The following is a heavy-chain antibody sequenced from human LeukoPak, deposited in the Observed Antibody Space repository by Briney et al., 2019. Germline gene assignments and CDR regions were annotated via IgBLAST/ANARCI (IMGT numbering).Heavy chain of an antibody. V-gene: IGHV3-23*01. D-gene: IGHD2-15*01. J-gene: IGHJ6*03. CDR3: AKPGGSCSGGSCYYYYYYMDV. CDR1: GFTFSSYA. Sequence: GGSLRLSCAASGFTFSSYASSWVRRAPGKGLEWVSTISGSGGSTYCADSVKGRFTISRDNSKNTLYLQMNSLRAEDTAVYYCAKPGGSCSGGSCYYYYYYMDVWGKGTTVTLSS. CDR2: ISGSGGST.